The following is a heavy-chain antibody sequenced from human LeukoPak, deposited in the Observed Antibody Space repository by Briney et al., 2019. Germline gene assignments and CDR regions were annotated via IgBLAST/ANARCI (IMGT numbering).Heavy chain of an antibody. D-gene: IGHD6-13*01. CDR2: IRSKPNSYAT. V-gene: IGHV3-73*01. CDR1: GFTFSGSA. Sequence: GGSLRLSCAASGFTFSGSAIHWVRQASGKGLEWVGRIRSKPNSYATAYAASVKGRFTISRDDSKNTLYLEMNSLKNEDTAMYYCTVRSSIWSQGTLVTVSS. J-gene: IGHJ4*02. CDR3: TVRSSI.